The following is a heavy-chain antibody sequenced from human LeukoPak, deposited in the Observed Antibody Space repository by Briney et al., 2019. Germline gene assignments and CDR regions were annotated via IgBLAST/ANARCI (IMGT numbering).Heavy chain of an antibody. V-gene: IGHV4-38-2*01. D-gene: IGHD3-10*01. Sequence: PSETLSLTCAVSGYSISSGYYWGWIRQPPGKGLEWIGSIFHSGSTYYNLSLKSRVNMSVDTSKNQISLKLSSVTAADTAVYYCARGSGSYGSGSYYYYGMDVWGKGTTVTVSS. J-gene: IGHJ6*04. CDR2: IFHSGST. CDR1: GYSISSGYY. CDR3: ARGSGSYGSGSYYYYGMDV.